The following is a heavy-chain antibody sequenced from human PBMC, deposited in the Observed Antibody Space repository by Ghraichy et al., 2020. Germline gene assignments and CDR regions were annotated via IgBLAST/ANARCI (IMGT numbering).Heavy chain of an antibody. CDR3: ARGGRYYDMLTGYSFDY. Sequence: SETLSLTCAVYGGSFSGYYWSWIRQPPGKGLEWIGEINHSGSTNYNPSLKSRVTISVDTSKNQFSLKLSSVTAADTAVYYCARGGRYYDMLTGYSFDYWGQGTLVTVSS. CDR1: GGSFSGYY. CDR2: INHSGST. J-gene: IGHJ4*02. D-gene: IGHD3-9*01. V-gene: IGHV4-34*01.